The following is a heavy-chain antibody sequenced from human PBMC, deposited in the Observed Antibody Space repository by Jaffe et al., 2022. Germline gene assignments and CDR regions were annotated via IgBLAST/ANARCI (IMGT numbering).Heavy chain of an antibody. CDR3: ARDDPYYGDFLKFDY. Sequence: EVQLVESGGGLVKPGGSLRLSCAASGFTFSSYSMNWVRQAPGKGLEWVSSISSSSSYIYYADSVKGRFTISRDNAKNSLYLQMNSLRAEDTAVYYCARDDPYYGDFLKFDYWGQGTLVTVSS. D-gene: IGHD4-17*01. CDR2: ISSSSSYI. V-gene: IGHV3-21*01. J-gene: IGHJ4*02. CDR1: GFTFSSYS.